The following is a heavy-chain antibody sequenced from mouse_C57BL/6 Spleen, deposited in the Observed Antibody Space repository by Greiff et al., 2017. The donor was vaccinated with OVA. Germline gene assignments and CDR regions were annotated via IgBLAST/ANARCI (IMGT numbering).Heavy chain of an antibody. CDR1: GYTFTDYY. CDR2: INPYNGGT. D-gene: IGHD1-1*01. V-gene: IGHV1-19*01. J-gene: IGHJ3*01. CDR3: ARSGYYGSSPFAY. Sequence: LKQSGPVLVKPGASVKMSCKASGYTFTDYYMNWVKQSHGKSLEWIGVINPYNGGTSYNQKFKGKATLTVDKSSSTAYMELNSLTSEDSAVYYCARSGYYGSSPFAYWGQGTLVTVSA.